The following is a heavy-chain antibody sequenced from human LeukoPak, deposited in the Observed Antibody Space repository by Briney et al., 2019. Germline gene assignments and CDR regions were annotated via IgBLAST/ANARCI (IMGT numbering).Heavy chain of an antibody. Sequence: SETLFLTCTVSGGSISSYYWGWIRQPPGKGLEWIGSIYYSGSTYYNPSLKSRVTISVDTSKNQFSLKLSSVTAADTAVYYCARDLVGANPYYFDYWGQGTLVTVSS. CDR1: GGSISSYY. V-gene: IGHV4-39*07. J-gene: IGHJ4*02. CDR2: IYYSGST. CDR3: ARDLVGANPYYFDY. D-gene: IGHD1-26*01.